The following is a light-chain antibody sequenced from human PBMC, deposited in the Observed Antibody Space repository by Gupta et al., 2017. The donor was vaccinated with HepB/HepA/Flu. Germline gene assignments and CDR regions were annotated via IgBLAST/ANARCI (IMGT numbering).Light chain of an antibody. Sequence: EVILTQSSIILSVSQGDRVTLSCRASQHVGTNLAWYQQKVGQAPRLLVYGASSRATSIPARFIGSGSETEFSLIINALQSEDFALYFCQQYDNWPLTFGGGTRVE. J-gene: IGKJ4*01. CDR1: QHVGTN. CDR3: QQYDNWPLT. V-gene: IGKV3-15*01. CDR2: GAS.